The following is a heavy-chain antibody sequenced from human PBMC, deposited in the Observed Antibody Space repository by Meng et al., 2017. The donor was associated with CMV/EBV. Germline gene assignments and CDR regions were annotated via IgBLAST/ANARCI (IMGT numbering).Heavy chain of an antibody. CDR3: ARGITTVKYNWFDP. CDR2: MNPNSGNT. D-gene: IGHD4-11*01. CDR1: GYTFTSYA. J-gene: IGHJ5*02. Sequence: KASGYTFTSYAINWVRQATGQGLEWMGWMNPNSGNTGYAQKFQGRVTITRNTSISTAYMELSSLRSEDTAVYYCARGITTVKYNWFDPWGQGTLVTVSS. V-gene: IGHV1-8*03.